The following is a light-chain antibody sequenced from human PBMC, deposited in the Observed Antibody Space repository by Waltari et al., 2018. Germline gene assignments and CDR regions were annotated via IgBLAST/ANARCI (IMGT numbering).Light chain of an antibody. CDR3: SSYADNYFYV. Sequence: QSALTQPASVSGSPGQSITISCTGTSSDVGLYKYVSWYQQHPGKPPNLMIYEVSNRPSGVSNRFSGSKSGNTASLTISGLQAEDEADYYCSSYADNYFYVFGTGTKVTVL. CDR1: SSDVGLYKY. J-gene: IGLJ1*01. V-gene: IGLV2-14*01. CDR2: EVS.